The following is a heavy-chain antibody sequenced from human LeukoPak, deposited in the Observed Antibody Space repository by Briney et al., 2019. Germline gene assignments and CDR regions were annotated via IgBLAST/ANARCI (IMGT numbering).Heavy chain of an antibody. CDR3: ARGMGAAGRGYYYYYGMDV. J-gene: IGHJ6*02. V-gene: IGHV4-59*01. CDR1: GGSISSYY. D-gene: IGHD6-13*01. Sequence: PSETLSLTCTVSGGSISSYYWSWIRQPPGKGLEWIGYIYYSGSTNYNPSLKSRVTISVDTSKNQFSLKLSSVTATDTAVYYCARGMGAAGRGYYYYYGMDVWGQGTTVTVSS. CDR2: IYYSGST.